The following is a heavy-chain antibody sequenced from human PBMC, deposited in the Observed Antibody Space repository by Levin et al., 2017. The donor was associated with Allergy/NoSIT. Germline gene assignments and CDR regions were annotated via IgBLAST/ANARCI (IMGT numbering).Heavy chain of an antibody. V-gene: IGHV4-61*01. CDR3: ARLYYDSSGYLIFDY. J-gene: IGHJ4*02. CDR2: IYYSGST. Sequence: SETLSLTCTVSGGSVSSGSYYWSWIRQPPGKGLEWIGYIYYSGSTNYNPSLKSRVTISVDTSKNQFSLKLSSVTAADTAVYYCARLYYDSSGYLIFDYWGQGTLVTVSS. CDR1: GGSVSSGSYY. D-gene: IGHD3-22*01.